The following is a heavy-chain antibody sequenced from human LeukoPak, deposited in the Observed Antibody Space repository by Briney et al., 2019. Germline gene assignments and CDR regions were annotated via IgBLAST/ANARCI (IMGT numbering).Heavy chain of an antibody. CDR3: AKGGLVHRFDP. CDR2: ISGSGDNT. Sequence: GGSLRLSCAASGFTFSSSAMSWVRQAPGKGLEGVSGISGSGDNTYYADSVKGRFTISRDNSKNTLYLQMNSLRADDTAVYYCAKGGLVHRFDPWGQGTLVTVSS. V-gene: IGHV3-23*01. CDR1: GFTFSSSA. J-gene: IGHJ5*02.